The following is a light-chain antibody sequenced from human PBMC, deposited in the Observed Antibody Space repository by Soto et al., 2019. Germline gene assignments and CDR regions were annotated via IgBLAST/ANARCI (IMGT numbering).Light chain of an antibody. CDR2: KAS. CDR3: PPTYTPPPAP. V-gene: IGKV1-39*01. Sequence: VGEGDSVAFGASQSISSYLNWYQQKPGKAPKLLIYKASTLKSGVPSRFSGSGSGTEFTLSIRNLQSEDFPTSHPPPTYTPPPAPFPQGTKVDIK. J-gene: IGKJ1*01. CDR1: QSISSY.